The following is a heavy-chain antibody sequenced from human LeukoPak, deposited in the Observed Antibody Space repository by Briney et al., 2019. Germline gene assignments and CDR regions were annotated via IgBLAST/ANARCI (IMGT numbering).Heavy chain of an antibody. V-gene: IGHV4-34*01. Sequence: PSATLSLICAVYGGSFSGYYWSWIRQPPGKGLEWIGEINHSGSTNYNPSLKSRVTISVDTSKNQFSLKLSSVTAADTAVYYCARRIAAAGTPGHSGMDVWGQGTTVTVSS. J-gene: IGHJ6*02. CDR1: GGSFSGYY. CDR3: ARRIAAAGTPGHSGMDV. CDR2: INHSGST. D-gene: IGHD6-13*01.